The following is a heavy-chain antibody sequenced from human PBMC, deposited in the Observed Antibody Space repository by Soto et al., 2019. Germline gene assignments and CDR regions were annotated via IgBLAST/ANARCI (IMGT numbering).Heavy chain of an antibody. J-gene: IGHJ4*02. CDR3: ATVAVQVGWFRSDYVPQFDY. V-gene: IGHV1-24*01. Sequence: ASVKVSCKVSGYTLTEFSIHWVRQAPGKGLEWMGGFDPEDGETIYAQKFQGRVTMTEDTSTDTAYMELSSLRSEDTAVYYCATVAVQVGWFRSDYVPQFDYWGQGTLVTV. D-gene: IGHD3-16*01. CDR1: GYTLTEFS. CDR2: FDPEDGET.